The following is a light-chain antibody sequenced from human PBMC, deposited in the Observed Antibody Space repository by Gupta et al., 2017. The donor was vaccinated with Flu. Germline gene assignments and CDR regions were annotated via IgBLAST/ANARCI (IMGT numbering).Light chain of an antibody. CDR3: QQSYSTPFT. J-gene: IGKJ3*01. Sequence: DIQMTQSPSSLSASVGDRVTITCRASQSISSYLNWYQQKPGKAPKLLIYAASSLQSGVPSRFSGSGSGTDFTLTISLQPEDFATYYCQQSYSTPFTFGPGTKVDI. CDR2: AAS. CDR1: QSISSY. V-gene: IGKV1-39*01.